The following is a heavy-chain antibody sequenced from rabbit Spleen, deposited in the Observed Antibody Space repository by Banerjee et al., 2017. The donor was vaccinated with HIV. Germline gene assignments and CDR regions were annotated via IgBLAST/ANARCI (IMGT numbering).Heavy chain of an antibody. V-gene: IGHV1S45*01. CDR2: INVYTGKP. D-gene: IGHD1-1*01. Sequence: QEQLVESGGGLVKPEGSLTLTCKASGFSFSGRDVMCWVRQAPGKGLQWIACINVYTGKPVYATWAKGRFTISRTSSTTVTLQMTSLTAADTATYFCARDLTSVVGWNFNLWGQGTLVTVS. CDR1: GFSFSGRDV. CDR3: ARDLTSVVGWNFNL. J-gene: IGHJ4*01.